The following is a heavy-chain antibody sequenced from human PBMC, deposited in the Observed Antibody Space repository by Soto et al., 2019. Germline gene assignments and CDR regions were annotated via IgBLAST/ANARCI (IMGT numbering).Heavy chain of an antibody. D-gene: IGHD4-17*01. J-gene: IGHJ4*02. Sequence: QVQLVESGGGVVQPGRSLRLSCAASGFTFNNYDIHWVRQAPGKGLEWVAVIWYEGSDKYYADSVKGRFTISRDNSKNPLYLQMNSLRAEDTAVYYCARGLYGDYVARGSLDYWGQGTLVTVSS. V-gene: IGHV3-33*01. CDR3: ARGLYGDYVARGSLDY. CDR2: IWYEGSDK. CDR1: GFTFNNYD.